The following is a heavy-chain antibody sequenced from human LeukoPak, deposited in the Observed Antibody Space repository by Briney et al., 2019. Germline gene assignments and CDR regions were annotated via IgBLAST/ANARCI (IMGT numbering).Heavy chain of an antibody. CDR3: AKGERVNCSASTCYPVDY. V-gene: IGHV3-23*01. CDR2: ITGGGEST. Sequence: PGGSLRLSCAASGFTFSSYAMNWVRQAPGTRLEWVSSITGGGESTYHADSVNGRFTISRDNPKNTVSLQRNSLRAKDTAVYYCAKGERVNCSASTCYPVDYWGQ. CDR1: GFTFSSYA. J-gene: IGHJ4*02. D-gene: IGHD2-15*01.